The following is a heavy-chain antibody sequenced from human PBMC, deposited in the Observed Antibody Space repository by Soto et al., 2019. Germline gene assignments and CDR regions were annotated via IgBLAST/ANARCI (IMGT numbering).Heavy chain of an antibody. CDR2: ISYDGSNK. CDR3: AKSLTRLRPEYYGMDV. D-gene: IGHD5-12*01. CDR1: GFTFSSYG. V-gene: IGHV3-30*18. J-gene: IGHJ6*02. Sequence: VGSLRLSCAASGFTFSSYGMHWVRQAPGKGLEWVAVISYDGSNKYYADSVKGRFTISRDNSKNTLYLQMNSLRAEDTAVYYCAKSLTRLRPEYYGMDVWGQGTTVTVSS.